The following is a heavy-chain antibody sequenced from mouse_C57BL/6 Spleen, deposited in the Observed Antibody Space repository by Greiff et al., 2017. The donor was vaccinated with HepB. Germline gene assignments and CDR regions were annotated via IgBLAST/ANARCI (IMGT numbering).Heavy chain of an antibody. J-gene: IGHJ2*01. CDR1: GYTFTSYG. D-gene: IGHD1-1*01. Sequence: VKLVESGAELVRPGASVKLSCKASGYTFTSYGISWVKQSTGQGLEWIGEIYPRSGNTYYNEKFKGKATLTADKSSSTAYMELRSLTSEDSAVYYCARGDDGSSYFDYWGKGTTLTVSS. CDR3: ARGDDGSSYFDY. V-gene: IGHV1-81*01. CDR2: IYPRSGNT.